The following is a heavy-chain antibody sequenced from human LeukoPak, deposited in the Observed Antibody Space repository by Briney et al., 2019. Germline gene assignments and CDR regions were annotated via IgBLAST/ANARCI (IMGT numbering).Heavy chain of an antibody. CDR2: IYYSGST. CDR3: ASLGGVVTTFSWFDP. J-gene: IGHJ5*02. CDR1: GGSISSSSYY. Sequence: KSSETLSLTCTVSGGSISSSSYYWGWIRQPPGKGLEWIGSIYYSGSTYYNPSLKSRVTISVDTSKNQFSLKLSSVTAADTAVYYCASLGGVVTTFSWFDPWGQGTLVTVSS. D-gene: IGHD3-22*01. V-gene: IGHV4-39*07.